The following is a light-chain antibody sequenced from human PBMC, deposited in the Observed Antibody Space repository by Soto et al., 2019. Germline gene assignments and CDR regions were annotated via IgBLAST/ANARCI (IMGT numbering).Light chain of an antibody. CDR3: QQYGGSYT. CDR2: GAT. V-gene: IGKV3-20*01. J-gene: IGKJ2*01. CDR1: QSVSNNY. Sequence: EIVLTQSPGTLSLSPGERATLSCRASQSVSNNYLAWYQQKPGQAPRALIYGATSRATGLPDRFSGSGSGTDFTLTISRLEPEDSTVYYCQQYGGSYTFGQGTKMEIK.